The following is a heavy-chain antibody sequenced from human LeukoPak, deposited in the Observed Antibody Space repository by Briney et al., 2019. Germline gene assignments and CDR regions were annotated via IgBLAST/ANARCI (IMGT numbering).Heavy chain of an antibody. J-gene: IGHJ4*02. V-gene: IGHV1-2*02. CDR3: ARDCASASTSCYSG. CDR1: GYTFTGYY. Sequence: ASVKVSCKASGYTFTGYYMHWVRQAPGQGLEWMGWINPNSGGTNYAQKFQGRVTMTRDTSISTAYMELSRLRSGDTAVYYCARDCASASTSCYSGWGQGTLVTVSS. D-gene: IGHD2-2*01. CDR2: INPNSGGT.